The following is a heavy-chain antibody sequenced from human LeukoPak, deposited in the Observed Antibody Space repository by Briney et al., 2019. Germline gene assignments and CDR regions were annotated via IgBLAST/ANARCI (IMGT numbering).Heavy chain of an antibody. CDR1: GFTFSSYS. Sequence: GGSLRLSCAASGFTFSSYSMNWVRQAPGKGLEWVSSISSSSSYIYYADSVKGRFTISRDNSKNTLYLEMNSLVPEDTALYYCAKPQEADLWVPDYWGQGTLVTVSS. CDR2: ISSSSSYI. J-gene: IGHJ4*02. CDR3: AKPQEADLWVPDY. D-gene: IGHD3-3*01. V-gene: IGHV3-21*01.